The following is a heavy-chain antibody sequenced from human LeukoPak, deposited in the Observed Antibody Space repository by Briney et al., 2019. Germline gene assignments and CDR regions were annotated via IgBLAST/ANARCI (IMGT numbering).Heavy chain of an antibody. Sequence: KPSETLSLTCAVYGGSFSGYYWSWIRQPPGKGLEWIGEINHSGSTNYNPSLKSRVTISVDTSKNQFSLKLSSVTAADTAVYCCARLTIFGVVSTDYWGQGTLVTVSS. V-gene: IGHV4-34*01. J-gene: IGHJ4*02. CDR1: GGSFSGYY. CDR2: INHSGST. D-gene: IGHD3-3*01. CDR3: ARLTIFGVVSTDY.